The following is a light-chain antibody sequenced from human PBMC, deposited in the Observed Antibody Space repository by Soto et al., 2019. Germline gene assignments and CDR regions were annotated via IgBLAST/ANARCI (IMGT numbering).Light chain of an antibody. J-gene: IGKJ1*01. CDR2: AAS. Sequence: IQLTQFPSSLSASVGDRVTITCWASQGISTYLNWYQQQPGTAPKLLIYAASSLQSGVPSRFSGSGSGTDFTLTISSLQPEDFATYYCQQSYSTPRTFGQGTKVDIK. CDR1: QGISTY. CDR3: QQSYSTPRT. V-gene: IGKV1-39*01.